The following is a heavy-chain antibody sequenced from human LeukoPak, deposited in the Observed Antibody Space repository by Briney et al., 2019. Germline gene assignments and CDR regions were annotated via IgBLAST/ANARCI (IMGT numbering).Heavy chain of an antibody. CDR3: ARNHTHEGYGYYFDY. V-gene: IGHV4-39*01. Sequence: PSETLSLTCTVSGDSISSSISYWGWIRQPPGKGLEWIGSIYYSGSTYYNPSLKSRVFISVDTSKNQFSLKLSSVTAADTAVYYCARNHTHEGYGYYFDYWGQGTLITVSS. CDR2: IYYSGST. D-gene: IGHD5-18*01. J-gene: IGHJ4*02. CDR1: GDSISSSISY.